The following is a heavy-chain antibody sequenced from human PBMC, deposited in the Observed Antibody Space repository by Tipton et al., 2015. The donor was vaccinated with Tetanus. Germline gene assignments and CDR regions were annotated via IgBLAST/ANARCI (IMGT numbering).Heavy chain of an antibody. CDR3: ARHQSGYFTPFDY. Sequence: LRLSCAASGFTFSDYYMSWIRQAPGKGLEWIGSIYESGDTYYIPSLKSRVTISVDTSKNQFSLNLNSMAAADTGVYYCARHQSGYFTPFDYWGQGNLVTVSS. D-gene: IGHD3-3*01. J-gene: IGHJ4*02. CDR2: IYESGDT. CDR1: GFTFSDYY. V-gene: IGHV4-34*01.